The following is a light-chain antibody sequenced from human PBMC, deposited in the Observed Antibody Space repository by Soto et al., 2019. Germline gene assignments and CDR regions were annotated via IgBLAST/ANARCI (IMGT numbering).Light chain of an antibody. CDR2: GAS. CDR3: QQYNNWPYT. CDR1: KSISSN. V-gene: IGKV3-15*01. J-gene: IGKJ2*01. Sequence: EIVMTQSPATLSVSPGERATLSCRASKSISSNLAWYQQKPGQAPRLLIYGASSRATGLPARFSGSGSGTEFTLTISSLQSEDFAVYYCQQYNNWPYTFGQGTKLEI.